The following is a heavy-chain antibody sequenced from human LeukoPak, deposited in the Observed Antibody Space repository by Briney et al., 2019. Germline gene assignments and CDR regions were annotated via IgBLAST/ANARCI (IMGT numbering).Heavy chain of an antibody. CDR3: ARGNSNYGYVLDI. V-gene: IGHV3-48*03. J-gene: IGHJ3*02. CDR1: GFTFSSYE. Sequence: GGSLRLSCAASGFTFSSYEMNWVRQAPGKGLEWVSYISSSGSTTYYADSVKGRFTISRDNSKNTMYLQMNSLRAEDTAVYYCARGNSNYGYVLDIWGQGTMVTVSS. CDR2: ISSSGSTT. D-gene: IGHD4-11*01.